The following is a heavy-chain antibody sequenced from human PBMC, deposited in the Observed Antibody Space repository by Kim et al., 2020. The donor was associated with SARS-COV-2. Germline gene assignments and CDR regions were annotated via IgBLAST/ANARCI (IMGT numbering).Heavy chain of an antibody. CDR1: GFTFSSYW. CDR2: INSDGSDI. CDR3: ARSGSYLTSPFDY. Sequence: GGSLRLSCAASGFTFSSYWIHWFRQVPGKGLVWVSRINSDGSDITYADSVKGRFTISRDNAKNTVYLQMNALRAEDTAVYYCARSGSYLTSPFDYWGQGT. J-gene: IGHJ4*02. V-gene: IGHV3-74*01. D-gene: IGHD1-26*01.